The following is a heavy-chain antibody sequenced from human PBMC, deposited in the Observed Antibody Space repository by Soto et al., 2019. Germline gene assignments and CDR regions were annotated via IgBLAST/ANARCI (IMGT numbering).Heavy chain of an antibody. V-gene: IGHV5-10-1*01. CDR2: IDPSDSYT. Sequence: PGESLKISGKGSGYNFTGYCISWVLQMPGKGLEWMGRIDPSDSYTSNSPSFQGHVTISADKSINTAYMQWSSLKASDTAMYYCVRHRVGSYYYFDYWGQGILVTVSS. CDR3: VRHRVGSYYYFDY. CDR1: GYNFTGYC. J-gene: IGHJ4*02. D-gene: IGHD1-26*01.